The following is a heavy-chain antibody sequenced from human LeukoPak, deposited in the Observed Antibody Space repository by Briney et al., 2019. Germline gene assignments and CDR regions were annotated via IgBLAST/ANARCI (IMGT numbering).Heavy chain of an antibody. CDR2: IYYSGST. CDR3: ARGHPYYYGSGRTPRNWFDP. J-gene: IGHJ5*02. V-gene: IGHV4-31*03. CDR1: GGSISSGGYY. Sequence: SETLSLTCTVSGGSISSGGYYWSWIRQHPGTGLEWIGYIYYSGSTYYNPSLKSRVTISVDTSKNQFSLKLSSVTAADTAVYYCARGHPYYYGSGRTPRNWFDPWGQGTLVTVSS. D-gene: IGHD3-10*01.